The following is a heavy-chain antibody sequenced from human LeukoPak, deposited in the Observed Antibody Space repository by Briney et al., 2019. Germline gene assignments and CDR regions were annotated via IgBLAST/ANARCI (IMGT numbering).Heavy chain of an antibody. D-gene: IGHD2-2*01. CDR1: GGTFSSYA. V-gene: IGHV1-69*05. CDR2: IIPIFGTA. CDR3: ARVRVVVPAAPYWYFDL. J-gene: IGHJ2*01. Sequence: GASVKVSCKASGGTFSSYAISWVRQAPGQGLEWMGGIIPIFGTANYAQKFQGRATITTDESTSTAYMELSSLRSEDTAVYYCARVRVVVPAAPYWYFDLWGRGTLVTVSS.